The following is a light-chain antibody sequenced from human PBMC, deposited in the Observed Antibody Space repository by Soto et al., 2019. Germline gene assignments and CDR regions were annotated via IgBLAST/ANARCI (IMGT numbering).Light chain of an antibody. V-gene: IGKV3-15*01. CDR1: ETVRTN. CDR3: QQRSNWPPLT. Sequence: IVMTQSPVTLSVSPGERVTLSCRASETVRTNLAWFQQKPGQTPRLLIFGASTRATGIPTRFTGSGSETEFTLTIDSLQSEDLAVYYCQQRSNWPPLTFGGGTKVEIK. J-gene: IGKJ4*01. CDR2: GAS.